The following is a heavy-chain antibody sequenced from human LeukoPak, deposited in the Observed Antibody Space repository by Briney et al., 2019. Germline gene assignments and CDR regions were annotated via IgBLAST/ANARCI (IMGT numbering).Heavy chain of an antibody. CDR3: ARKRKGAYDFDC. Sequence: ETSETLSLTGTVSGGSISGYCWSWIRQPAGEGLEWIGRIYSSGSTNYNPSLKSRVSMSVDTSNNQFSLNLSSVTAADTAVYYCARKRKGAYDFDCWGQGTLVTVSS. J-gene: IGHJ4*02. CDR2: IYSSGST. V-gene: IGHV4-4*07. D-gene: IGHD3-16*01. CDR1: GGSISGYC.